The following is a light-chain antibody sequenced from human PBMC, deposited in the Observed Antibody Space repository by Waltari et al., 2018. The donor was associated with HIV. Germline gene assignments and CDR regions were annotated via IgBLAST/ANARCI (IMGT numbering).Light chain of an antibody. CDR2: SNN. CDR1: SSNIVSNT. Sequence: QSVLTQPPSASGTPGQRVTISRSGSSSNIVSNTVNWYQQLPGTAPKLLIYSNNHRPSGVPDRFSGSKSGTSASLAISGLQSEDEADYYCAAWDDSLNGPVFGGGTKLTVL. J-gene: IGLJ2*01. CDR3: AAWDDSLNGPV. V-gene: IGLV1-44*01.